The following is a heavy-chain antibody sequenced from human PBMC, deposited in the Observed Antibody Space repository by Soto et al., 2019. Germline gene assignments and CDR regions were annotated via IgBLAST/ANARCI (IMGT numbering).Heavy chain of an antibody. Sequence: EVQLVESGGGLVQPGGSLRLSCAASGFTFSDFWLHWVRQTPGKGLVWVSRIKSDGGSKNYADSVKGRFTISRDNAKNTVYLQMDSLRAEDTAVYYCARGAKGAYYVDVWGKGTTVTVSS. CDR2: IKSDGGSK. D-gene: IGHD2-21*01. CDR3: ARGAKGAYYVDV. J-gene: IGHJ6*03. V-gene: IGHV3-74*01. CDR1: GFTFSDFW.